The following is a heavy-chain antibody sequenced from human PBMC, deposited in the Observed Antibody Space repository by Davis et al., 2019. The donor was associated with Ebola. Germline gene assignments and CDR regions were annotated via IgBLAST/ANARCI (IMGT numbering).Heavy chain of an antibody. Sequence: ASVKVSCKASGYTFTSYDINWVRQATGQGLEWMGWMNPNSGNTGYAQKFQGRVTMTRNTSTSTAYMEVGSLRSDDTAVYYCARAQFPTTSDHWGQGTLVTVSS. CDR2: MNPNSGNT. CDR3: ARAQFPTTSDH. J-gene: IGHJ4*02. D-gene: IGHD1-1*01. V-gene: IGHV1-8*01. CDR1: GYTFTSYD.